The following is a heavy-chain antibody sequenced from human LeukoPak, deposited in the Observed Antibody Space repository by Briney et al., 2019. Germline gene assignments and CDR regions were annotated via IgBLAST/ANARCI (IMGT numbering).Heavy chain of an antibody. CDR2: IYHSGST. CDR1: GGSISSGGYS. V-gene: IGHV4-30-2*01. Sequence: SETLSLTCAVSGGSISSGGYSWSWIRQPPGKGLEWIGYIYHSGSTYYNPSLKSRVTISVDTSKNQFSLKLSSVTAADTAVYYCAGAPYYDSSGYYYGLDYWGQGTLVTVSS. D-gene: IGHD3-22*01. CDR3: AGAPYYDSSGYYYGLDY. J-gene: IGHJ4*02.